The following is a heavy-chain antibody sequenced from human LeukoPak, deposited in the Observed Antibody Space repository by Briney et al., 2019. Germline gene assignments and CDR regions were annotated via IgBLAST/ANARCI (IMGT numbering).Heavy chain of an antibody. CDR2: MNPNSGNT. CDR3: ARLYCSGGSCYSSYYYYMDV. CDR1: GYTFTSYD. D-gene: IGHD2-15*01. J-gene: IGHJ6*03. V-gene: IGHV1-8*01. Sequence: ASVKVSCKASGYTFTSYDINWVRQATGQGLEWMGWMNPNSGNTGYAQKFQGRVTMTRNTSISTAYMELSSLRSEDTAVYYCARLYCSGGSCYSSYYYYMDVWGKGTTVTVS.